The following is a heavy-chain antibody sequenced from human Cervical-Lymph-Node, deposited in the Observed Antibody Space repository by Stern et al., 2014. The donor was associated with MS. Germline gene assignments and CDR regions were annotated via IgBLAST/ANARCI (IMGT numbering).Heavy chain of an antibody. CDR1: GYTFTSYA. J-gene: IGHJ6*02. CDR2: INAGNGNT. D-gene: IGHD2-15*01. V-gene: IGHV1-3*01. CDR3: ARAGYCSGGSCYRYYYYGMDV. Sequence: QVQLVQSGAEVKKPGASVKVSCKASGYTFTSYAMHWVRQAPGQRLEWMGWINAGNGNTKYSQKFQGRVTITRDTSASTAYMELSSLRSEDTAVYYCARAGYCSGGSCYRYYYYGMDVWGQGTTVTVSS.